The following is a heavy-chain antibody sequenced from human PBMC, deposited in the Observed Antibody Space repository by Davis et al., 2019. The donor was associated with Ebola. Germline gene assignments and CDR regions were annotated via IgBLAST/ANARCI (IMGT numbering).Heavy chain of an antibody. CDR2: LSPDSGDT. Sequence: ASVKVSCKASGYTFTNYEINWVRQAPGQRLEWMGWLSPDSGDTGYAEKFEGRVTITRNTSISTTYMEVTSLKSEDTAVYYCARGHVLGFLEIMDVWGKGTTVTVSS. CDR1: GYTFTNYE. J-gene: IGHJ6*03. V-gene: IGHV1-8*01. D-gene: IGHD3-3*01. CDR3: ARGHVLGFLEIMDV.